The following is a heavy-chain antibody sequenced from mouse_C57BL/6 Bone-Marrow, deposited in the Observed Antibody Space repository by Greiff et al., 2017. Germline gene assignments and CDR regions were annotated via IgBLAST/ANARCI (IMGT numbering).Heavy chain of an antibody. CDR1: GYTFTSYW. CDR3: ARREELRYYAMDY. V-gene: IGHV1-55*01. J-gene: IGHJ4*01. CDR2: IYPGSGST. Sequence: QVQLQQPGAELVKPGALVKMSCKASGYTFTSYWITWVKQRPGQGLEWIGDIYPGSGSTNYNEKFKSKATLTVDTSSSTAYMQLSSLTSEDSAVYYCARREELRYYAMDYWGQGTSVTVSS.